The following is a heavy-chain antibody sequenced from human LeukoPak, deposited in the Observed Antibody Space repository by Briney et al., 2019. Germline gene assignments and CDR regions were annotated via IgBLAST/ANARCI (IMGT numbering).Heavy chain of an antibody. CDR3: ARERRSSGWPNDY. J-gene: IGHJ4*02. CDR2: IYLDDADT. CDR1: GYSFTSYW. V-gene: IGHV5-51*01. Sequence: LGESLKISCKGSGYSFTSYWIAGVPQIPGKGLEGMGIIYLDDADTRYSPSFEGQVTITADKSISTAYLQRSSLKASDNAMYYCARERRSSGWPNDYWGQGTLVTVSS. D-gene: IGHD6-19*01.